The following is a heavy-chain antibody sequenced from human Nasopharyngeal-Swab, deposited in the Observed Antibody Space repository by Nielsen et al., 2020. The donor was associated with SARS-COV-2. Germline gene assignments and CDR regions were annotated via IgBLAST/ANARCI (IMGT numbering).Heavy chain of an antibody. D-gene: IGHD6-13*01. CDR1: GLTFDNHW. CDR3: ARDLSWNFDY. CDR2: IKPDGSEK. V-gene: IGHV3-7*01. Sequence: GESLKISCAASGLTFDNHWMTWVRQAPGKGLEWVATIKPDGSEKYYVDSVKGRFTISRDNAKNSLYLQVNSLRAEDTAVYFCARDLSWNFDYRGQGTLVTVSS. J-gene: IGHJ4*02.